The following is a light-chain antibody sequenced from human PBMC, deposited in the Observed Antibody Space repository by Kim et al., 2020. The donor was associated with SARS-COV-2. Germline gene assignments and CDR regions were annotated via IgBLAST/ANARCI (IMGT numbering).Light chain of an antibody. CDR3: NSRDSSGNHLV. Sequence: AWGQTGRITCQGDSLRSYYASWYQQKPGQAPVLVIYGKNNRPSGIPDRFSGSSSGNTASLTITGAQAEDEADYYCNSRDSSGNHLVFGTGTKVTVL. CDR2: GKN. J-gene: IGLJ1*01. CDR1: SLRSYY. V-gene: IGLV3-19*01.